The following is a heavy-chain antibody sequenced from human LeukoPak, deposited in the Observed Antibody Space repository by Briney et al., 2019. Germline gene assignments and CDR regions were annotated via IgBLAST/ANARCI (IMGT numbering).Heavy chain of an antibody. CDR2: INGASGNT. CDR1: GYTFTSNA. Sequence: GASVKVSCKPSGYTFTSNAIHWVRQAPGQSLKWMGCINGASGNTQYSHEFQGRVTITRDTSARTAYMELSILTSDDMAIYYCARGAGEGSWLIDYWGQGTLVIVSS. J-gene: IGHJ4*02. CDR3: ARGAGEGSWLIDY. V-gene: IGHV1-3*03. D-gene: IGHD3-16*01.